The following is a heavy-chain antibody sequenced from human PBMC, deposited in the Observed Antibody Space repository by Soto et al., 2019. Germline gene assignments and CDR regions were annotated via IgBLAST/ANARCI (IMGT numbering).Heavy chain of an antibody. CDR1: GFTFSSYG. J-gene: IGHJ3*02. D-gene: IGHD4-17*01. V-gene: IGHV3-33*06. Sequence: GGSLRLSCAASGFTFSSYGMHWVRQAPGKGLEWVAVIWYDGSNKYYADSVKGRFTISRDDSKNTLYLQMNSLRAEDTAVYYCAKLVPTVTSPDDAFDIWGQGTMVTVTS. CDR3: AKLVPTVTSPDDAFDI. CDR2: IWYDGSNK.